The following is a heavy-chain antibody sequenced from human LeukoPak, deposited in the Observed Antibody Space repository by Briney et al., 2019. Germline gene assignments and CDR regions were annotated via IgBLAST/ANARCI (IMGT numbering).Heavy chain of an antibody. V-gene: IGHV4-34*01. Sequence: PSETLSLTCAVYGGSFSGYYWSWIRQPPGKGLEWIGEINHSGSTNYNPSLKSRVTISVDTSKNQFSLKLSSVTAADTAVYYCARLASGSADVSYYYYMDVWGKGTTVTISS. CDR1: GGSFSGYY. D-gene: IGHD1-26*01. CDR3: ARLASGSADVSYYYYMDV. J-gene: IGHJ6*03. CDR2: INHSGST.